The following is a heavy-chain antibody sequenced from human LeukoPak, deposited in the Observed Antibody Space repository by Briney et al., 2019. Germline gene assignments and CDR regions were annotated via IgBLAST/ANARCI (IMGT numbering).Heavy chain of an antibody. V-gene: IGHV3-9*01. Sequence: GGSLRLSCAASGFTFDDYAMHWVRQAPGKGLEWVSGISWNSGSIGYADSVKGRFTISRDNAKNSQYLQMNSLRAEDTALYYCAKVAYGDYYYYGMDVWGQGTTVTVSS. CDR2: ISWNSGSI. D-gene: IGHD4-17*01. CDR1: GFTFDDYA. CDR3: AKVAYGDYYYYGMDV. J-gene: IGHJ6*02.